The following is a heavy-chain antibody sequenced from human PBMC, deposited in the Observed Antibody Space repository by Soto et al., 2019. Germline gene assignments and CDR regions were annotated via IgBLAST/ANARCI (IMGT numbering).Heavy chain of an antibody. J-gene: IGHJ5*02. CDR3: AKDLRSYCSSTSCYIDWFDP. D-gene: IGHD2-2*02. Sequence: LRLSCAASGFTFISYAMSWVRQAPGKGLEWVSAISGSGGSTYYADSVKGRFTISRDNSKNTLYLQMNSLRAEDTAVYYCAKDLRSYCSSTSCYIDWFDPWGQGTLVTVSS. CDR1: GFTFISYA. V-gene: IGHV3-23*01. CDR2: ISGSGGST.